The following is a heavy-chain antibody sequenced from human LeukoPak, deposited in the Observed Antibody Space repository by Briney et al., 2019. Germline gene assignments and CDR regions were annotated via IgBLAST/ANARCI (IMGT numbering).Heavy chain of an antibody. Sequence: PGGSLRLSCAASGFTVSSNYMSWVRQAPGKGLEWVSVIYSGGSTYYADSVKGRFTISRDNSKNTLYLQMNSLRAEDTAVYYCARAGRLIAFDIWGQGTMVIVSS. CDR1: GFTVSSNY. CDR3: ARAGRLIAFDI. V-gene: IGHV3-53*01. J-gene: IGHJ3*02. CDR2: IYSGGST. D-gene: IGHD3-16*01.